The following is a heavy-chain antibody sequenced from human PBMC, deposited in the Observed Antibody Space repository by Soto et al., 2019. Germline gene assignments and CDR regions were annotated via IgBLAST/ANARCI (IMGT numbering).Heavy chain of an antibody. Sequence: QVQLVQSGAEVKKPGASVKVSCKASGYTFTTYAISWVRQARGQGLEWMGRISTYNGNTKYAQKLQGRVTMTTDTSTSTAYMELRSLRSDDTAVYYCARDPQYSTSSQVFDSWGQGTLVTVSS. CDR3: ARDPQYSTSSQVFDS. V-gene: IGHV1-18*01. CDR2: ISTYNGNT. CDR1: GYTFTTYA. J-gene: IGHJ4*02. D-gene: IGHD6-6*01.